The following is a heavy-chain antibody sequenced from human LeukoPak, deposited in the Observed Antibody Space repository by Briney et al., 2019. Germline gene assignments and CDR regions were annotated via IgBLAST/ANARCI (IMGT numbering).Heavy chain of an antibody. CDR2: IYHVGGT. Sequence: SETLSLTCTVSGYSISSGYYWGWIRQPPGKGLEWIGSIYHVGGTYYNPSLKSRVTISIDTSRNQFSLKLTSVTAADTAVYYCARGYCSGGSCYSYYYYNYMDVWGKGTTATVSS. J-gene: IGHJ6*03. V-gene: IGHV4-38-2*02. D-gene: IGHD2-15*01. CDR3: ARGYCSGGSCYSYYYYNYMDV. CDR1: GYSISSGYY.